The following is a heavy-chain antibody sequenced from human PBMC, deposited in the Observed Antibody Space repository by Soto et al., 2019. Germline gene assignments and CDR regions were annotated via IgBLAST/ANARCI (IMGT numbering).Heavy chain of an antibody. V-gene: IGHV3-48*02. CDR2: ISSSSSTI. Sequence: GGSLRLSCAASGFTFSSYSMNWVRQAPGKGLEWVSYISSSSSTIYYADSVKGRFTISRDNAKNSLYLQMNSPRDEDTAVYYCARDLEMQQQLSTFDYWGQGTLVTVSS. D-gene: IGHD6-13*01. CDR3: ARDLEMQQQLSTFDY. CDR1: GFTFSSYS. J-gene: IGHJ4*02.